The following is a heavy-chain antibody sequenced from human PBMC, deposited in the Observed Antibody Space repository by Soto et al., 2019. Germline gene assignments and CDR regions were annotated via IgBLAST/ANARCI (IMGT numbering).Heavy chain of an antibody. CDR2: IIPIFGTA. V-gene: IGHV1-69*13. CDR1: GGTFSSYA. D-gene: IGHD4-17*01. J-gene: IGHJ6*03. CDR3: ARGTQDYGDYYYYYYMDV. Sequence: SVKVSCKASGGTFSSYAISWVRQAPGQGLEWMGGIIPIFGTANYAQKFQGRVTITADESTSTAYMELSSLRSEDTAVYYCARGTQDYGDYYYYYYMDVWGKGTTVTVSS.